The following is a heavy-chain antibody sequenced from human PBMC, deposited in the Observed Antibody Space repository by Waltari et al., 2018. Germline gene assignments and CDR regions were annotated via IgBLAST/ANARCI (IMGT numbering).Heavy chain of an antibody. V-gene: IGHV4-38-2*01. CDR1: GDSLSSNLF. Sequence: QVERREQGAGQVKPSETLSLTCVISGDSLSSNLFWGWIRQSPEKGLEWIGNIYYSGVTYYSPFLPPLFFLSIDTPRRPFSLKLTSVTASSPSLSSSALLLPPFPLSFDIWGQGTLVTVSS. J-gene: IGHJ3*02. CDR2: IYYSGVT. CDR3: ALLLPPFPLSFDI.